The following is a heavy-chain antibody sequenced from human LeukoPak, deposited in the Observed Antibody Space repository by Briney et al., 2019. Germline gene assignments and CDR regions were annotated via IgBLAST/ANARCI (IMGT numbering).Heavy chain of an antibody. CDR3: ARGSNYYGSGSAYYYYMDV. CDR2: IHASENT. V-gene: IGHV4-4*07. CDR1: GGSIYNFY. D-gene: IGHD3-10*01. Sequence: SETLSLTXTFSGGSIYNFYWSWIRQPAGKGLEWIGRIHASENTNYNPSLKSRVTMSVDTSKNQFSLKLSSVTAADTAVYYCARGSNYYGSGSAYYYYMDVWGKGTTVTVSS. J-gene: IGHJ6*03.